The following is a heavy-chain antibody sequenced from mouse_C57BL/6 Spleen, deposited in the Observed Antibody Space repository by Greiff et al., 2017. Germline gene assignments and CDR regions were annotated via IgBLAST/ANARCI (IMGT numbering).Heavy chain of an antibody. CDR1: GHSFTSYW. J-gene: IGHJ2*01. Sequence: VQLQQPWAELVKPGASVKLFCKASGHSFTSYWMHWVKQRPGQGLELIGMIHPNNGSTYYDEKFQSKATLTVDKSSSTAYMQLSSLTSEDSAVYYCVRGDGYHFGYWGKGTTLTVSS. CDR3: VRGDGYHFGY. V-gene: IGHV1-64*01. CDR2: IHPNNGST. D-gene: IGHD2-3*01.